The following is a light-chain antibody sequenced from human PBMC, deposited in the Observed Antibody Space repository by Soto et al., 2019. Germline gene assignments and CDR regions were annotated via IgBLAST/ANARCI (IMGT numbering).Light chain of an antibody. Sequence: QSALTQPPSASGSPGQSVTISCTGTSSDIGGYNYVSWYQQHPGKVPKLMIYEVNKRPSGVPDRFSGSKSGNTASLTVSGLQAEDEADYYCSSYAGGIVVFGGGTKLTVL. CDR2: EVN. J-gene: IGLJ2*01. V-gene: IGLV2-8*01. CDR1: SSDIGGYNY. CDR3: SSYAGGIVV.